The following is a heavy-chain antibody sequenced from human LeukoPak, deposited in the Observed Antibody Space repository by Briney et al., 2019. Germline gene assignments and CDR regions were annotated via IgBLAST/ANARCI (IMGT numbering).Heavy chain of an antibody. D-gene: IGHD3-10*01. V-gene: IGHV3-7*01. CDR2: IKQDGSEE. CDR1: LFTLNSFL. J-gene: IGHJ4*02. CDR3: ASLLGSATRWNY. Sequence: PGGALRLSCVPSLFTLNSFLITWVGQTLRRGLEWVANIKQDGSEEHYVDSVKGRFTTSRDNARNSLFLQMNSLRVEDTGVYYCASLLGSATRWNYWGQGTLVTVSS.